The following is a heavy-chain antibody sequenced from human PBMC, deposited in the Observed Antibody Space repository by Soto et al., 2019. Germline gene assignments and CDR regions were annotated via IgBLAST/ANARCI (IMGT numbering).Heavy chain of an antibody. V-gene: IGHV3-21*01. CDR1: GFTFSSYS. CDR3: ARDYYDSFFDY. J-gene: IGHJ4*02. CDR2: ISKSSRYI. D-gene: IGHD3-22*01. Sequence: GGSMRLSCAASGFTFSSYSMNWVRQAPGKGPEWVSSISKSSRYIYYADSVKGRFTISRDNAKNSLYLQMNSLRAEDTAVYYCARDYYDSFFDYWGQGTLVTVSS.